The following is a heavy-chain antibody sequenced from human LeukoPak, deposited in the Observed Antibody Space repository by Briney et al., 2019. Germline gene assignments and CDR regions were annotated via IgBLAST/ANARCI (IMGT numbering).Heavy chain of an antibody. CDR3: AKADGSGSSDAFDI. Sequence: GGSLRLSCAASGFTFSSFAMNWVRQAPGKGLEWVSVISGSSGSAYYADSVKGRFTISRDNSKTTLYLQMSSLRADDTAVYYCAKADGSGSSDAFDIWGPGTVVTVSS. CDR1: GFTFSSFA. CDR2: ISGSSGSA. V-gene: IGHV3-23*01. J-gene: IGHJ3*02. D-gene: IGHD3-10*01.